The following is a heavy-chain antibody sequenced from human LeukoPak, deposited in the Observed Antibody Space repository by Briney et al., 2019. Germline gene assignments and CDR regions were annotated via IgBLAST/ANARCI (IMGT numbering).Heavy chain of an antibody. J-gene: IGHJ4*02. Sequence: SETLSLTCTVSGGSISSYYWSWIRQPPGKGLEWIGYIYYSGSTNYNPSLKSRVTISVDTSKNQFSLKLSSVTAADTAVYYCARASSSSYFDYWGQGTLVTVSS. CDR3: ARASSSSYFDY. V-gene: IGHV4-59*12. D-gene: IGHD6-13*01. CDR1: GGSISSYY. CDR2: IYYSGST.